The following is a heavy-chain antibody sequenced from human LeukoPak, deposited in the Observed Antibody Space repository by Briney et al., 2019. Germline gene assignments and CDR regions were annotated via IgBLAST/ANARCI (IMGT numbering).Heavy chain of an antibody. CDR2: ISSSGSTI. J-gene: IGHJ4*02. V-gene: IGHV3-48*03. Sequence: PGGSVRLSCAASGFTFSSYEMNWVRQAPGKGLEWVSYISSSGSTIYYADSVKGRFTISRDNAKNSLYLQMNSLRAEDTAVYYCARGEATAMVPDFDYWGQGTLVTVSS. CDR3: ARGEATAMVPDFDY. CDR1: GFTFSSYE. D-gene: IGHD5-18*01.